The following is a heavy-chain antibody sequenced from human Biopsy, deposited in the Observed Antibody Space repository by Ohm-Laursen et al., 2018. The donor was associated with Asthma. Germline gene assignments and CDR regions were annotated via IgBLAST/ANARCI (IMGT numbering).Heavy chain of an antibody. V-gene: IGHV4-39*01. CDR1: SGSGGYMRRGNYY. CDR2: NYYSGTT. CDR3: VRGSSSWHHGPFHYYYGLDV. D-gene: IGHD6-13*01. Sequence: SETLSLTCSLSSGSGGYMRRGNYYWGWIRQPPGKGLEGIGSNYYSGTTNYNPSLESRVTVSADTPKIQFSLNLISVTAADTAVYYCVRGSSSWHHGPFHYYYGLDVWGQGTTATVSS. J-gene: IGHJ6*02.